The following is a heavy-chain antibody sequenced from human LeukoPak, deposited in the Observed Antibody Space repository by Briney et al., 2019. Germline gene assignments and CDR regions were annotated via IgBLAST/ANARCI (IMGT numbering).Heavy chain of an antibody. Sequence: GASVKVSCKASGYTFTGYYMHWVRQAPGQGLEWMGWINPNSGGTNYAQKFQGRVTMTRDTSISTAYMELSRLRSDDTAVYYCARVPPYYDFWSGPPWDYWGQGTLVTVSS. D-gene: IGHD3-3*01. V-gene: IGHV1-2*02. J-gene: IGHJ4*02. CDR1: GYTFTGYY. CDR2: INPNSGGT. CDR3: ARVPPYYDFWSGPPWDY.